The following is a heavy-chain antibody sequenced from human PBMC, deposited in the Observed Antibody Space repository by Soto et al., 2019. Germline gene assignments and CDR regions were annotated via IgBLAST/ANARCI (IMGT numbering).Heavy chain of an antibody. CDR1: GYIFTSYG. CDR3: ARDGRGYYDFWSGCPYY. J-gene: IGHJ4*02. D-gene: IGHD3-3*01. Sequence: QVQLVQSGAEVKKPGASVKVSCKASGYIFTSYGISWVRQAPGQGLEWMGWISAYNGNTNYAQKLQGRVTMTTDTSTSTAYMELRSLRSDDPAVYYCARDGRGYYDFWSGCPYYWGQGTLVTVSS. CDR2: ISAYNGNT. V-gene: IGHV1-18*01.